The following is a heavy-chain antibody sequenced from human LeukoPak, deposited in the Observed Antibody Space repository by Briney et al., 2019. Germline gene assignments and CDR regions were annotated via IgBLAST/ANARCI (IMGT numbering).Heavy chain of an antibody. J-gene: IGHJ4*02. Sequence: GGSLRLSCAASGFAVSSHYMSWVRQAPGRGLEWVSVIYNDGSTYYADSVKGRFTISRDNSKNTLYLQMNSLRAEDTAVYYCARGLVTFDYWGQGTLVTVSS. D-gene: IGHD2-8*02. CDR1: GFAVSSHY. V-gene: IGHV3-66*01. CDR3: ARGLVTFDY. CDR2: IYNDGST.